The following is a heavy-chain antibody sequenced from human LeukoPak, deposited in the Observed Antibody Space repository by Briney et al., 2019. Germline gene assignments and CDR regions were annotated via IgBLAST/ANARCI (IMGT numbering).Heavy chain of an antibody. CDR1: GFSVNDYG. V-gene: IGHV3-33*01. CDR2: IWYDGSNR. D-gene: IGHD2-21*02. J-gene: IGHJ4*02. CDR3: ASDPKVSYCGGDCYSDY. Sequence: GGSLRLSCAASGFSVNDYGMHWVRQAPGKGLEWVAVIWYDGSNRYYADSVKGRFTISRDNAKNSLYLQMNSLRAEDTAVYYCASDPKVSYCGGDCYSDYWGQGTLVTVSS.